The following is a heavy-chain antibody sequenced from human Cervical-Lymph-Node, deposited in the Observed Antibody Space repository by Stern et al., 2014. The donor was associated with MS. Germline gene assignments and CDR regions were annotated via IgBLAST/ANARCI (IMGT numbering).Heavy chain of an antibody. CDR1: GGSISSGGYY. V-gene: IGHV4-31*03. J-gene: IGHJ4*02. Sequence: QVQLQESGPGLVKPSQTLSLTCTVSGGSISSGGYYWSWIRQHPGKGLEWIGYIYYSGSTYYNPSLKSRVTISVDTSKNQFSLKLSSVTAADTVVYYCARVSYDFWSGYYAFDYWGQGTLVTVSS. CDR2: IYYSGST. D-gene: IGHD3-3*01. CDR3: ARVSYDFWSGYYAFDY.